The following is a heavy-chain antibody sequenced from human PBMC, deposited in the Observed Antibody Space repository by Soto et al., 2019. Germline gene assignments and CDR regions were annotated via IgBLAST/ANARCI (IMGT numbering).Heavy chain of an antibody. CDR2: INSDGSST. D-gene: IGHD4-17*01. CDR1: GFTFSSYW. Sequence: GGSLRLSCAASGFTFSSYWMHWVRQAPGKGLVWVSRINSDGSSTSYADSVKGRFTISRDNAKNTLYLQMNSLRAEDTAVYYCARVNLDGDYPIHFDYWGQGTLVTVSS. CDR3: ARVNLDGDYPIHFDY. V-gene: IGHV3-74*01. J-gene: IGHJ4*02.